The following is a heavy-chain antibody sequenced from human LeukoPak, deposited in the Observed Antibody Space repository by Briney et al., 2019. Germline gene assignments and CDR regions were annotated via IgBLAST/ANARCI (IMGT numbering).Heavy chain of an antibody. CDR1: GGSFSGYY. D-gene: IGHD6-13*01. CDR3: ARQSSSWYKYYFDY. J-gene: IGHJ4*02. Sequence: SETLSLTCAVYGGSFSGYYWGWIRQPPGKGLEWIGEINHSGSTNYNPSLKSRVTISVDTTKNQFSMKLSSVTAADTAVYYCARQSSSWYKYYFDYWGQGTLVTVSS. V-gene: IGHV4-34*01. CDR2: INHSGST.